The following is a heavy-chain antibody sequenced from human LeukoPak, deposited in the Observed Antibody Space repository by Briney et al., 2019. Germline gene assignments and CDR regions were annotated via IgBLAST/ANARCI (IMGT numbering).Heavy chain of an antibody. Sequence: GGSLRLSCTASGFTFGDYAMSWVRQAPGRGLEWVSGINWNGGSTGYADSVKGRFTISRDNAKNSLYLQMNSLRAEDTAVYYCARDQIPAAIQFDYWGQGTLVTVSS. J-gene: IGHJ4*02. CDR2: INWNGGST. V-gene: IGHV3-20*04. CDR3: ARDQIPAAIQFDY. D-gene: IGHD2-2*02. CDR1: GFTFGDYA.